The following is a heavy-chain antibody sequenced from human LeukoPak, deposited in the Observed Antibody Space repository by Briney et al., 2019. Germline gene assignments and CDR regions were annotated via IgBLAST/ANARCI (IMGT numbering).Heavy chain of an antibody. J-gene: IGHJ5*02. D-gene: IGHD3-10*01. V-gene: IGHV4-39*01. CDR1: GGAISSSTYY. Sequence: SETLSLTCTVSGGAISSSTYYWGWIRQPPGRGMEWIGTIYYRGSTYYNPSLKSRVTISVDTSNNQFSLRLSSVTAADTAVYYCAILGTGSSWGQGTLVTVSS. CDR2: IYYRGST. CDR3: AILGTGSS.